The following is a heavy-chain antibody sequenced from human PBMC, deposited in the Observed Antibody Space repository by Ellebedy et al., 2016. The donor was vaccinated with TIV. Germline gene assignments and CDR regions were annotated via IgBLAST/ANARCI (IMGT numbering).Heavy chain of an antibody. CDR1: GFTFSNYW. V-gene: IGHV3-7*01. J-gene: IGHJ4*02. CDR2: IKQDGSEK. CDR3: AKEIGGGGSY. D-gene: IGHD3-10*01. Sequence: GESLKISXAASGFTFSNYWMNWVRQAPGKGLEWVANIKQDGSEKYYVDSVKGRFSISRDNAKNSLYLQMDSLRAEDTAVYYCAKEIGGGGSYWGQGTLVTVSS.